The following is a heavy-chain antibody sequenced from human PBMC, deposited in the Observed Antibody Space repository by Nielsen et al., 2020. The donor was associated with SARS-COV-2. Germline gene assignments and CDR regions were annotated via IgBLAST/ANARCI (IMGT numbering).Heavy chain of an antibody. D-gene: IGHD6-13*01. Sequence: LRLSFTVSGFSISSSSYYWGWIRQPPGKGLEWIGSIYYSGSTYYNPSLKSRVTISVDTSKNQFSLKLSSVTAADTAVYYCARGSAAAAGLFPFDYWGQGTLVTVSS. V-gene: IGHV4-39*07. J-gene: IGHJ4*02. CDR3: ARGSAAAAGLFPFDY. CDR1: GFSISSSSYY. CDR2: IYYSGST.